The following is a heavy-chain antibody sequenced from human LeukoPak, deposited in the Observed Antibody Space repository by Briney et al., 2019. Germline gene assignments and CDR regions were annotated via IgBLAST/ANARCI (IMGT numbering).Heavy chain of an antibody. J-gene: IGHJ5*02. V-gene: IGHV1-2*02. CDR1: GYTFTGYY. Sequence: ASVKVSCKASGYTFTGYYMHWVRQAPGQGLEWMGWINPNSGGTNYAQKFQGRVTMTRDTSISTAYMELSRLRSDDTAVYYCARDNRVGERQLVPDWFDPWGQGTLVTVSS. CDR3: ARDNRVGERQLVPDWFDP. CDR2: INPNSGGT. D-gene: IGHD6-13*01.